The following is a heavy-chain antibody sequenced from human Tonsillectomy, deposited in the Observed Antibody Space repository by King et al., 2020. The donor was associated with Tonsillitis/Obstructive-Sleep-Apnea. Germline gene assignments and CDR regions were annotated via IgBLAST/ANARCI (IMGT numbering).Heavy chain of an antibody. J-gene: IGHJ3*01. D-gene: IGHD4-11*01. CDR2: IYYSGST. CDR1: GGSISGYY. Sequence: QLQESGPGLVKPSETLSLTCTVSGGSISGYYWSWIRQPPGKGLEWIGYIYYSGSTNYNLSLKSRVTISVDTSKNQFSLKLSSMTAADTAVYYCARHVPPSYYNNYHYTNAVYVWGQGTMVTASS. CDR3: ARHVPPSYYNNYHYTNAVYV. V-gene: IGHV4-59*08.